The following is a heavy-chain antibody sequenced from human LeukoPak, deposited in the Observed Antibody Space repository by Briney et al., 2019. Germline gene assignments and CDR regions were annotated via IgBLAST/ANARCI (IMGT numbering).Heavy chain of an antibody. J-gene: IGHJ4*02. CDR3: AKASSGPFDY. Sequence: GGSRLLSCAASGFTFSSYAMSWGRPAPGKGLGGVSAISGSGGSTYYADSVKGRFTISRDNSKNTLYLQMNSLRAEDTAVYYCAKASSGPFDYWGQGTLVTVSS. D-gene: IGHD3-3*01. V-gene: IGHV3-23*01. CDR2: ISGSGGST. CDR1: GFTFSSYA.